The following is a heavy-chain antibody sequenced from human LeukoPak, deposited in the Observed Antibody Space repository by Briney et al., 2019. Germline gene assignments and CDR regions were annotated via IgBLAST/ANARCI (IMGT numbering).Heavy chain of an antibody. CDR1: GFTFSSYG. CDR3: TTVLNHYDSSGYHRFEY. V-gene: IGHV3-30*02. Sequence: GGSLRLSCAASGFTFSSYGMHWVRQAPGKGLEWVAFIRYDGSNKYYADSVKGRFTISRDNSKNTLYLQMNSLRAEDTAVYFCTTVLNHYDSSGYHRFEYWGQGTLVTVSS. D-gene: IGHD3-22*01. J-gene: IGHJ4*02. CDR2: IRYDGSNK.